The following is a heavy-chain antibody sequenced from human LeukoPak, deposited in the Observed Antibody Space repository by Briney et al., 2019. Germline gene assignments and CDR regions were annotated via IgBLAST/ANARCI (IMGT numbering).Heavy chain of an antibody. CDR3: ARGSMIGVVERYMDV. J-gene: IGHJ6*03. CDR1: GGKFRSYA. D-gene: IGHD3-22*01. CDR2: ISAYNGNT. V-gene: IGHV1-8*02. Sequence: SVKVSCKASGGKFRSYAISWVRQAPGQAIEWVGWISAYNGNTNYAQKFQGRVTMTRNTSISTAYMELSSLRSEDTAVYCCARGSMIGVVERYMDVWGKGTTVTFSS.